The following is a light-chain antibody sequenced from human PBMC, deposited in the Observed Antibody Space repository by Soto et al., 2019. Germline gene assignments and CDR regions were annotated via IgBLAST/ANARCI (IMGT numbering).Light chain of an antibody. Sequence: PGARAPLSFRASQSLSSSLAWYQQKPGQAPRVLIYDTSSRATGIPARFSGSGSGTDFTLTISSLEPEDSAVYYCHQRSNWWTFGQGTKVDIK. J-gene: IGKJ1*01. CDR2: DTS. CDR1: QSLSSS. V-gene: IGKV3-11*01. CDR3: HQRSNWWT.